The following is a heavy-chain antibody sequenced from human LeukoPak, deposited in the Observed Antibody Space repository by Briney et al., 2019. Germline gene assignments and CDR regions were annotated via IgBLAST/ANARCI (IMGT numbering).Heavy chain of an antibody. CDR1: GFTFSAYA. CDR3: AKDFGSSVGYSPFDF. Sequence: GGSLRLSCAASGFTFSAYAMHWVRQAPGKGLEWVAFISYDGNTKYYADTVKGRFTISRDSSKNTLSLQTDSLGSDDTAVYYCAKDFGSSVGYSPFDFWGQGTLVTVSS. V-gene: IGHV3-30*18. J-gene: IGHJ4*02. D-gene: IGHD2-15*01. CDR2: ISYDGNTK.